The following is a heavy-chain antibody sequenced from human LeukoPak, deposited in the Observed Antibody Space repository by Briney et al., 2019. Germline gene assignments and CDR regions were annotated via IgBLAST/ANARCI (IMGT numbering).Heavy chain of an antibody. CDR3: ARDYPNVDGSAFDI. J-gene: IGHJ3*02. CDR2: IWCGGSNK. CDR1: GFTFSSYG. Sequence: GGSLRLSCAASGFTFSSYGMHWVRQAPGKGLEGEPVIWCGGSNKYYADSVKGRFTISRDNSKHTLYLQMNSLRAEDTAVYYYARDYPNVDGSAFDIWGQGTMVTVSS. V-gene: IGHV3-33*01. D-gene: IGHD2-15*01.